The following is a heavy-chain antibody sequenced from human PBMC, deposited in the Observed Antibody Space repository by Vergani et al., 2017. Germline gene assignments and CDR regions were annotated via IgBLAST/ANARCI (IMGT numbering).Heavy chain of an antibody. V-gene: IGHV4-4*08. CDR3: ARDFGGEWYFDL. Sequence: VLLQEPGPGLVRPSETLSLKCSVAGASIDSFYWSWSRQSPGKGLECIGYVFRNGNVNYNPSFNFRVAIDTSNNELSLRVTSVTAADTAVYYCARDFGGEWYFDLWGRGATVTVSS. CDR2: VFRNGNV. CDR1: GASIDSFY. J-gene: IGHJ2*01. D-gene: IGHD4-23*01.